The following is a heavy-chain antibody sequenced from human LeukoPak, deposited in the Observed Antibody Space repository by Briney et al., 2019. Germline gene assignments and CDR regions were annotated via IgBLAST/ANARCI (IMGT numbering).Heavy chain of an antibody. CDR2: IGTNSRTT. D-gene: IGHD2-21*01. Sequence: GGTLRLSCTASGFTFSSSGMNWVRQAPGKGLEWVSFIGTNSRTTYYGDSVKGRFTISRDNAKNSLYLQMDSLRAEDTAVYYCAKDFLIDPLWGQGTLVTVSS. CDR3: AKDFLIDPL. J-gene: IGHJ4*02. V-gene: IGHV3-48*01. CDR1: GFTFSSSG.